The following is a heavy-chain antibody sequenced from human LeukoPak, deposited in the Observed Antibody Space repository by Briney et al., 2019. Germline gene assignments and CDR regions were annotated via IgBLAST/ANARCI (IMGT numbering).Heavy chain of an antibody. CDR1: GFTFSSYA. Sequence: GGSLRLSCGASGFTFSSYAMSWVRQAPGKGLEWVSGISGSDGYTYYADSVKGRFTISRDNSKNTVYLQMNSLRAEDTAVYYCAKVTYGSGTYGAFDYWGQGTLVTVSS. CDR3: AKVTYGSGTYGAFDY. D-gene: IGHD3-10*01. CDR2: ISGSDGYT. V-gene: IGHV3-23*01. J-gene: IGHJ4*02.